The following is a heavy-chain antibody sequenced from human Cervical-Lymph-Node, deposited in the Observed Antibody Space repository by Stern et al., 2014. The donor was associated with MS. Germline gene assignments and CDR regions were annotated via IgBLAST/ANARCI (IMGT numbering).Heavy chain of an antibody. D-gene: IGHD3-10*01. CDR1: GFTFNNAW. CDR3: TTPFITVLRGVRKDV. V-gene: IGHV3-15*01. CDR2: LKSETDRRTT. Sequence: EVQLVESGGGLVKPGGSLRLSCAVSGFTFNNAWMTWVRQAPGRGQERVGRLKSETDRRTTDYAAPVKGRFIISRETTKNTLYLHMNSLKIEDTAVYYCTTPFITVLRGVRKDVWGQGTTVTVSS. J-gene: IGHJ6*02.